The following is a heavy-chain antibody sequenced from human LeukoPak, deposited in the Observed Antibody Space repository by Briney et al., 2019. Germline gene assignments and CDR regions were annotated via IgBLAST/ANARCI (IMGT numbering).Heavy chain of an antibody. J-gene: IGHJ4*02. D-gene: IGHD3-3*01. CDR2: IFYRGNT. Sequence: TPSETLSLTCTVSGGSISTNNYYWGWIRQPPGKGLEWIGSIFYRGNTYYNPSLKSRVTIPIDTSKDQFSLKLTSVTAADTAIFYCARHGYDVLSGLFDYWGQGSLVTVSS. CDR3: ARHGYDVLSGLFDY. CDR1: GGSISTNNYY. V-gene: IGHV4-39*01.